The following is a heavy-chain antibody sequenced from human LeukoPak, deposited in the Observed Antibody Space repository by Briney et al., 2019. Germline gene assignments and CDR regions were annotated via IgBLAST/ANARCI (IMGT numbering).Heavy chain of an antibody. CDR2: ISAYNGNT. V-gene: IGHV1-18*01. J-gene: IGHJ4*02. CDR1: GYTFTSCG. D-gene: IGHD1-26*01. CDR3: ARGQGGATSFDY. Sequence: ASVKVSCKASGYTFTSCGISWVRQAPGQGLEWMGWISAYNGNTNYAQKLQGGVTMTTDTSTSTAYMELSRLRSDDTAVYYCARGQGGATSFDYWGQGTLVTVSS.